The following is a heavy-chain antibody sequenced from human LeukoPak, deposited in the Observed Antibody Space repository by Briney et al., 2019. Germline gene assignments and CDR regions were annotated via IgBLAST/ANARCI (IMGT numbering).Heavy chain of an antibody. Sequence: GGSLRLSCAASGFTISRYGMHWVRQAPGKGLEWVAFIRFDGSNKYYADSVKGRFTISGDNSKNTLYLQMNSLRPEDTAVYYCAKDNGAYDYYFDYWGQGTLVTVSS. D-gene: IGHD4/OR15-4a*01. CDR1: GFTISRYG. V-gene: IGHV3-30*02. J-gene: IGHJ4*02. CDR2: IRFDGSNK. CDR3: AKDNGAYDYYFDY.